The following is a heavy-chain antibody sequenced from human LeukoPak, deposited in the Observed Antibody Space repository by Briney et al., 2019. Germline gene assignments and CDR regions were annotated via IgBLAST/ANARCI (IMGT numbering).Heavy chain of an antibody. Sequence: GGSLRLSCAASGFTFSSYAMSWVRQAPGKGLEWVSAISGSGGSTYYADSVKGRFTISRDNSKNTLYLQMNSLRAEDTAVYYCAKGVHILHYYYMDVWGKGTTVTVSS. CDR2: ISGSGGST. V-gene: IGHV3-23*01. CDR3: AKGVHILHYYYMDV. J-gene: IGHJ6*03. D-gene: IGHD1-1*01. CDR1: GFTFSSYA.